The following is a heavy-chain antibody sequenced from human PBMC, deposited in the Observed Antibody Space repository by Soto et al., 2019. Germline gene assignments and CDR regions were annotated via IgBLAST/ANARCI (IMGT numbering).Heavy chain of an antibody. CDR2: ISSSSSTI. D-gene: IGHD4-4*01. J-gene: IGHJ4*02. CDR1: GFTFSSYS. CDR3: ASGRYLSNYGIFDY. V-gene: IGHV3-48*01. Sequence: EVQLVESGGGLVQPGGSLRLSCAASGFTFSSYSMNWVRQAPGKGLEWVSYISSSSSTIYYADSVKGRFTISRDNAKNSLYLQMNSLRAEDTAVYYCASGRYLSNYGIFDYWGQGTLVTVSS.